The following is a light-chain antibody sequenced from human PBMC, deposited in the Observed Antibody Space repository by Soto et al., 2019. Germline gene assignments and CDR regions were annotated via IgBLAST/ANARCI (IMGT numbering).Light chain of an antibody. V-gene: IGLV1-40*01. Sequence: QSVLTQPPSVSEAPGQRVTISCTGSSSNIGAGYEAHWYQQVPGTAPKLLIYENNNRPAGVPDRFSGSKSGTSASLAITGLQAEDEAEYYCQSYDSSRSGYVFVTGTKLTVL. CDR3: QSYDSSRSGYV. CDR2: ENN. J-gene: IGLJ1*01. CDR1: SSNIGAGYE.